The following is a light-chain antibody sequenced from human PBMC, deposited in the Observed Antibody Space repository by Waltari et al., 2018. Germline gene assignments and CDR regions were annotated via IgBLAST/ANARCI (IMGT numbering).Light chain of an antibody. V-gene: IGLV2-23*01. CDR2: EGD. J-gene: IGLJ3*02. CDR3: CSYAGDSTWV. Sequence: QSALTQPASVSGSPGQSITISCTGTSNDVGGYNLVSWYQQHPGSAPKLMIYEGDRRPSGVSNRFSGSKSGNTASLTISGLQAEDEADYFCCSYAGDSTWVFGGGTKLTVL. CDR1: SNDVGGYNL.